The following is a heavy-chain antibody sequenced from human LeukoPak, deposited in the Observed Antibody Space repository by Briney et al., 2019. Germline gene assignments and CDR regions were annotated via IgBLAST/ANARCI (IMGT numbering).Heavy chain of an antibody. CDR2: IYYSGST. CDR3: ARLSGVTIDY. Sequence: PSETLSLTCTVSGGSISSYYWSWTRQPPGKGLEWIGYIYYSGSTNYNLSLKSRVTISVDTSKNQFSLKLSSETAADTAVYYCARLSGVTIDYWGQGTLVTVSS. J-gene: IGHJ4*02. V-gene: IGHV4-59*08. D-gene: IGHD2-21*02. CDR1: GGSISSYY.